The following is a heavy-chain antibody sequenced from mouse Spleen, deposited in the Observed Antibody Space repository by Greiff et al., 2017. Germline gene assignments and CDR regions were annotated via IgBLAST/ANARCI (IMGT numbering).Heavy chain of an antibody. V-gene: IGHV1-54*01. Sequence: VQLQESGAELVRPGTSVKVSCKASGYAFTNYLIEWVKQRPGQGLEWIGVINPGSGGTNYNEKFKGKATLTADKSSSTAYMQLSSLTSEDSAVYFCARSRDSFDYWGQGTTLTVSS. J-gene: IGHJ2*01. CDR1: GYAFTNYL. CDR2: INPGSGGT. CDR3: ARSRDSFDY.